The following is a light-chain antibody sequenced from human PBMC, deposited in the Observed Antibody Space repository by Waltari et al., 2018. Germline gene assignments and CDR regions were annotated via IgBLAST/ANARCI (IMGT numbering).Light chain of an antibody. CDR2: RND. V-gene: IGLV1-44*01. Sequence: QSVLTQPPSASAPPGQRVTISCSGSSSNIGNNVVNWYQQLPVQAPKLLIYRNDLRPSRGPDRFAGSKSGTSASLGFSGLQSEEEADYYGAAWDDSQNGHWVCEGETRVTVL. CDR1: SSNIGNNV. J-gene: IGLJ3*02. CDR3: AAWDDSQNGHWV.